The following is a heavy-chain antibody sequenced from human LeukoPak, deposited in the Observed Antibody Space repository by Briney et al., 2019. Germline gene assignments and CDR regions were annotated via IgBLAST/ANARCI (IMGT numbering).Heavy chain of an antibody. V-gene: IGHV4-61*05. Sequence: SETLSLTCTVSGGSISSSSYYWSWIRQPPGKGLEWIGYIYYSGSTNYNPSLKSRVTISVDTSKNQFSLKLSSVTAADTAVYYCARHARVATPWYYFDYWGQGTLVTVSS. D-gene: IGHD5-12*01. CDR1: GGSISSSSYY. CDR2: IYYSGST. J-gene: IGHJ4*02. CDR3: ARHARVATPWYYFDY.